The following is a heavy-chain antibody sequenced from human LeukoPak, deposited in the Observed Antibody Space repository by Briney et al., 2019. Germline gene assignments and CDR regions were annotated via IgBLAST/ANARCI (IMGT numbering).Heavy chain of an antibody. D-gene: IGHD4-23*01. V-gene: IGHV3-9*01. Sequence: PGGSLRLSCAASGFTFDDYAMHWVRQALGKGLEWVSGISWNSGSIGYADSVKGRFTISRDNAKNSLYLQMNSLRAEDTALYYCAKAHGGNSYYFDYWGQGTLVTVSS. CDR3: AKAHGGNSYYFDY. CDR1: GFTFDDYA. CDR2: ISWNSGSI. J-gene: IGHJ4*02.